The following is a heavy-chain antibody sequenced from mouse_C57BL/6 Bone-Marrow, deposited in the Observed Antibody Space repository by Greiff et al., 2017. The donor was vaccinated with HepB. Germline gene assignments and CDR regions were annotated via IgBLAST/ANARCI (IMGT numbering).Heavy chain of an antibody. CDR3: ARRGYDYWFAY. V-gene: IGHV5-6*01. D-gene: IGHD2-2*01. Sequence: EVQVVESGGDLVKPGGSLKLSCAASGFTFSSYGMSWVRQTPDKRLEWVVTISSGGSYTYYPDSVKGRFTISRDNAKNTLYLQMSSLKSEDTAMYYCARRGYDYWFAYWGQGTLVTVSA. CDR1: GFTFSSYG. J-gene: IGHJ3*01. CDR2: ISSGGSYT.